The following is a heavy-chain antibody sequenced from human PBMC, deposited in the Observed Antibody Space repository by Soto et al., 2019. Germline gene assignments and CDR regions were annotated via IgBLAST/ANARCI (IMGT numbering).Heavy chain of an antibody. V-gene: IGHV4-59*08. J-gene: IGHJ4*02. Sequence: SETLSLTCTVSGGSISSYYWSWIRQPPGKGLEWIGYIYYSGSTNYNPSLKSRVTISVDTSKNQFSLKLSSVTAADTAVYYCARHALVGSRHFDYWGQGTLVTVSS. D-gene: IGHD2-8*02. CDR1: GGSISSYY. CDR2: IYYSGST. CDR3: ARHALVGSRHFDY.